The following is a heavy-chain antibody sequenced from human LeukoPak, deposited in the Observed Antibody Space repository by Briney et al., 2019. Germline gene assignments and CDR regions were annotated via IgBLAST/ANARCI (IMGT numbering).Heavy chain of an antibody. Sequence: ASVKVSCKASGYTFTSYGISWVRQAPGQGLEWMGWISAYNGNTNYAQKLQGRVTMTTDTSPSTAYMELRSLRSDDTAVYYCARDPHPYYDSSGYLRPRDYWGQGTLVTVSS. D-gene: IGHD3-22*01. J-gene: IGHJ4*02. CDR3: ARDPHPYYDSSGYLRPRDY. CDR1: GYTFTSYG. V-gene: IGHV1-18*01. CDR2: ISAYNGNT.